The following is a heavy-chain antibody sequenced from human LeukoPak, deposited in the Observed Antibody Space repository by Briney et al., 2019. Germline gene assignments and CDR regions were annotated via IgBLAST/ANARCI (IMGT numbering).Heavy chain of an antibody. CDR2: IYTSGST. Sequence: PSETLSLTCTVSGGSISSYYWSWIRQPAGEGLEWIGRIYTSGSTNYNPSLKSRVTMSVDTSKNQFSLKLSSVTAADTAVYYCARDGEYSYDILTGYLGTLDAFDPWGQGTLVTVPS. V-gene: IGHV4-4*07. J-gene: IGHJ5*02. CDR1: GGSISSYY. CDR3: ARDGEYSYDILTGYLGTLDAFDP. D-gene: IGHD3-9*01.